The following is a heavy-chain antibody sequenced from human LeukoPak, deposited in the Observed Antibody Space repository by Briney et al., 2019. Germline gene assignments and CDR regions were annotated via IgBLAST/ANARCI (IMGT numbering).Heavy chain of an antibody. CDR2: ISGSGGNT. CDR3: AKPSVSGTGRSWFDA. Sequence: GGSLRLSCAASGFTFSSNSMTWVRLAPGKGLEWVSVISGSGGNTVYADSVKGRFTISRDNSKNTLYLQMNSLRAEDTAVYYCAKPSVSGTGRSWFDAWGQGTLVTVSS. J-gene: IGHJ5*02. CDR1: GFTFSSNS. V-gene: IGHV3-23*01. D-gene: IGHD6-19*01.